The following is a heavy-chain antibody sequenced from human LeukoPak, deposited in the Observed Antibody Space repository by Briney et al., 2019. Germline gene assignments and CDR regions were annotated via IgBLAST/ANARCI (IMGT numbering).Heavy chain of an antibody. CDR2: ISSSSSYI. J-gene: IGHJ6*03. Sequence: GGSLRLSCAASGFTFSSYSMYWVRQAPGKGLEWVSSISSSSSYIYYADSVKGRFTISRDNAKNSLYLQMNSLRAEDTAVYYCARDGMGATGYYYYYMDVWGKGTTVTVSS. D-gene: IGHD1-26*01. CDR3: ARDGMGATGYYYYYMDV. CDR1: GFTFSSYS. V-gene: IGHV3-21*01.